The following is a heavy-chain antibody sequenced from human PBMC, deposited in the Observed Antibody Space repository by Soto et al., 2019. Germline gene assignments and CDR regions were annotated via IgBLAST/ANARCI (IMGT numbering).Heavy chain of an antibody. Sequence: QVQLVESGGGVVQPGRSLRLSCAASGFTFSSYGMHWVRQAPGKGLEWVAVISYDGSNKYYADSVKGRFTISRDNSKNTLYLQMNSPRAEDTAVYYCAKDHVLGSGSYLNAFDIRGQGTMVTVSS. CDR2: ISYDGSNK. CDR1: GFTFSSYG. J-gene: IGHJ3*02. V-gene: IGHV3-30*18. D-gene: IGHD1-26*01. CDR3: AKDHVLGSGSYLNAFDI.